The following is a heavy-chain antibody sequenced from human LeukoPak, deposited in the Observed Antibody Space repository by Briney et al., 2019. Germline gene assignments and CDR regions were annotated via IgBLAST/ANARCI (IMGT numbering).Heavy chain of an antibody. Sequence: YPGGSLRLSCSASGFTFSNYPMHWVRQAPGKGLEYVSGISGNGGNSYYANSVKGRFTISRDNSKHTLYLQMGSLRAEDMAVYYCARSKRWLEHYWYFDLWGRGTLVTVSS. J-gene: IGHJ2*01. CDR2: ISGNGGNS. CDR3: ARSKRWLEHYWYFDL. V-gene: IGHV3-64*01. CDR1: GFTFSNYP. D-gene: IGHD5-24*01.